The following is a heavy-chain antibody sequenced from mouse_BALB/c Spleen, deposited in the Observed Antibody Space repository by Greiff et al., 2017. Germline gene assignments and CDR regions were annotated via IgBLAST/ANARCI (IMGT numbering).Heavy chain of an antibody. CDR2: IRNKANGYTT. CDR3: ARERDYYGHWYFDV. J-gene: IGHJ1*01. D-gene: IGHD1-2*01. V-gene: IGHV7-3*02. Sequence: EVKVVESGGGLVQPGGSLRLSCATSGFTFTDYYMSWVRQPPGKALEWLGFIRNKANGYTTEYSASVKGRFTISRDNSQSILYLQMNTLRAEDSATYYCARERDYYGHWYFDVWGAGTTVTVSS. CDR1: GFTFTDYY.